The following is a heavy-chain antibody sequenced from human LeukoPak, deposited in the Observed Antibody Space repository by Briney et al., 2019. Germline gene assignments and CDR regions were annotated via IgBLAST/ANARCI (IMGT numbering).Heavy chain of an antibody. CDR2: IDPSDSYS. D-gene: IGHD3-9*01. J-gene: IGHJ4*02. CDR1: GYIFTNYW. Sequence: PGESLKISCKAPGYIFTNYWVTWVRQMPGKGLEWMGRIDPSDSYSKYSPSFQGHVTISTDKSVSTAYLQWSSLKASDTAMYYCVRRGSTGYYHYWGQGTLVTVSS. V-gene: IGHV5-10-1*01. CDR3: VRRGSTGYYHY.